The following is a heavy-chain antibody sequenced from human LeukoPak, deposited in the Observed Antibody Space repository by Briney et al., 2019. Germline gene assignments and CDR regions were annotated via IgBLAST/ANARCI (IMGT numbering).Heavy chain of an antibody. Sequence: ASVKVSCKASGYTFTSYAMNWVRQAPGQGLEWMGWINTSTGNPTYAQGFTGRFVFSLDTSVSTAYLQISSLKAEDTAVYYCARGAEYQLLYYYYYGMDVWGQGTTVTVSS. V-gene: IGHV7-4-1*02. D-gene: IGHD2-2*01. CDR2: INTSTGNP. CDR1: GYTFTSYA. J-gene: IGHJ6*02. CDR3: ARGAEYQLLYYYYYGMDV.